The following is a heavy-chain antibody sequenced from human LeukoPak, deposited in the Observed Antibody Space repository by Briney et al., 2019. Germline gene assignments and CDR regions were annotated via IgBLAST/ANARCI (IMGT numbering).Heavy chain of an antibody. CDR2: ISGSGGST. J-gene: IGHJ4*02. CDR3: AKGYSYGYSDY. CDR1: GFTFSSYA. Sequence: GGSLRLSCAASGFTFSSYAMSWVRQAPGKGLEWVSAISGSGGSTYYADSVKGPFTIPRDNSKNTLYLQMNSLRAEDTAVYYCAKGYSYGYSDYWGQGTLVTVSS. V-gene: IGHV3-23*01. D-gene: IGHD5-18*01.